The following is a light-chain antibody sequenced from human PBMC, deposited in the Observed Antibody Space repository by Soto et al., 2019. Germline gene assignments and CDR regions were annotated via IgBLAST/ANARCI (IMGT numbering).Light chain of an antibody. J-gene: IGKJ2*01. Sequence: DIQMTQSPSTLSASVGDRVTITCRASQSISSWLAWYQQKPGKAPKLLIYDASSLESGVPSRFSGSGSGTEFTLTISSLQPDDLATYYCQQYNDYQYTFGQGTKVDIK. CDR1: QSISSW. CDR2: DAS. V-gene: IGKV1-5*01. CDR3: QQYNDYQYT.